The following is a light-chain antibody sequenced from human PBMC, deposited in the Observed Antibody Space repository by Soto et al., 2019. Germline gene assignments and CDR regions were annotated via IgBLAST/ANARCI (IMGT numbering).Light chain of an antibody. V-gene: IGKV1-5*03. CDR1: QSISSW. CDR3: QQYNSYLHT. Sequence: DIQMTQSPSTLSASVGDRVTITCRASQSISSWLAWYQQKPGKAPKLLIYKASSLESGVPSSFSGSGSRTEFTLTISSLQPDDFATYYCQQYNSYLHTFGQGNKLEIK. J-gene: IGKJ2*01. CDR2: KAS.